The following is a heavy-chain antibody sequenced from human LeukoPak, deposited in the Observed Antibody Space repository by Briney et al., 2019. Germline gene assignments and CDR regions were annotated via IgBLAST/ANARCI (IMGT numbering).Heavy chain of an antibody. Sequence: SETLSLTCTVSGGSINSHYWSWLWQPPGKGLEWIAYIYYSGSTNYNPSLKSRVTISVDTSKNQFSLKLTSVTAADTAVYFCARISTRVFDSWGQGTLVTVSS. CDR3: ARISTRVFDS. CDR2: IYYSGST. V-gene: IGHV4-59*11. CDR1: GGSINSHY. D-gene: IGHD1-1*01. J-gene: IGHJ4*02.